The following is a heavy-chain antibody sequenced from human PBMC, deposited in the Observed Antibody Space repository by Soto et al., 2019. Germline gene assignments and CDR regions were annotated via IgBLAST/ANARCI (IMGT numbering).Heavy chain of an antibody. Sequence: SETLSLTCTVSGGSISSGGYYWSWIRQHPGKGLEWIGYIYYSGSTYYNPSLQSRVTISVDTSKNQFYLKLSSVTAADTAVYYCARDYYYGSGSNRTPYYYYGIDVWGQGTTVTVSS. D-gene: IGHD3-10*01. CDR1: GGSISSGGYY. CDR2: IYYSGST. CDR3: ARDYYYGSGSNRTPYYYYGIDV. V-gene: IGHV4-31*03. J-gene: IGHJ6*02.